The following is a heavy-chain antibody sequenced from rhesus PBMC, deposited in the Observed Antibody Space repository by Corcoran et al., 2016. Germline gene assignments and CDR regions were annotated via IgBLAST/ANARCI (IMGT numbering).Heavy chain of an antibody. V-gene: IGHV5S1*01. Sequence: EVQLVQSGAEVKRPGESLRIACKTSGYSFTSSWISWVRQMPGRGLEWMGSIYPSASHTGYSLSFHGQVSISADKSISTTYLQWSSLKPSDTATYYCAKYGSSYNYGLDSWGQGGVVTVSS. CDR1: GYSFTSSW. CDR3: AKYGSSYNYGLDS. D-gene: IGHD4-29*01. J-gene: IGHJ6*01. CDR2: IYPSASHT.